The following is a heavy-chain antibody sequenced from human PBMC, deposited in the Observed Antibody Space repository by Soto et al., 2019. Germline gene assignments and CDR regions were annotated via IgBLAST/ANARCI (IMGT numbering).Heavy chain of an antibody. Sequence: QVQLQESGPGLVKPSQTLSLTCTVSGGSISSGGYYWSWIRQHPGKGLEWIGYIYYSGSTYYNPSLKSRVTISVDTSKNQFSLKLSSVTAADTAVYCCARGPVVATLYYFDYWGQGTLVTVSS. CDR1: GGSISSGGYY. CDR3: ARGPVVATLYYFDY. D-gene: IGHD2-15*01. V-gene: IGHV4-31*03. CDR2: IYYSGST. J-gene: IGHJ4*02.